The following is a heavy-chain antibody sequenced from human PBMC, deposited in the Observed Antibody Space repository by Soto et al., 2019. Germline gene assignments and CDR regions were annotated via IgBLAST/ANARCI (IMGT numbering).Heavy chain of an antibody. CDR1: GYTFTNYA. J-gene: IGHJ4*02. V-gene: IGHV1-3*01. CDR3: XXXXXXXXXXHFDY. Sequence: QVQLVQSGAEVKKPGASVKVSCKASGYTFTNYALHWVRQAPGQRLEWMGWINAGKGNTRYSQKFKGRITITRDTXXXXXXXXXXXXXXXXXXXXXXXXXXXXXXXXHFDYWGQGTLVTVSS. CDR2: INAGKGNT.